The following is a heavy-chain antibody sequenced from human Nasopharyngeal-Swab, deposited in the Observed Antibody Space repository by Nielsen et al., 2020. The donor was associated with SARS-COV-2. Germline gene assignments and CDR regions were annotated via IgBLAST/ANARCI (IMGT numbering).Heavy chain of an antibody. CDR2: SSGSGGST. Sequence: GESLKISCTASGCTFSSYAMSWVRQAPGKGLEWVSESSGSGGSTYYAESVKGRFTISRDNSKNTLYLQMSSLRAEDTAIYYCAKDLGVESPFWFDYWGQGPLLTVSS. D-gene: IGHD4-23*01. CDR1: GCTFSSYA. CDR3: AKDLGVESPFWFDY. V-gene: IGHV3-23*01. J-gene: IGHJ4*02.